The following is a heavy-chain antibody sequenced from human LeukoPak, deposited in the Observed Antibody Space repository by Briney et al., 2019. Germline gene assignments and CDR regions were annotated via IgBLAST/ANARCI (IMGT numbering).Heavy chain of an antibody. J-gene: IGHJ4*02. V-gene: IGHV3-21*04. CDR2: ISSSSFHT. D-gene: IGHD4-17*01. Sequence: GGSLRLSCEASGFNFGTHTMNWVRQAPGKGLEWVASISSSSFHTYYADSVRGRFTISRDNSKNTVYLQMNSLKADDAAVYYCARADDFGDYDCWGQGTLVTVSS. CDR1: GFNFGTHT. CDR3: ARADDFGDYDC.